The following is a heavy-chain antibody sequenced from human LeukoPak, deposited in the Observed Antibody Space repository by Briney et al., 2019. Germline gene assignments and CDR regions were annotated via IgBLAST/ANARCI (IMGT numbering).Heavy chain of an antibody. J-gene: IGHJ4*02. D-gene: IGHD1-26*01. Sequence: QSGGSLRLSCAASGFTFSSYAMSWVRQAPGKGLEWVSAISGSGGSTYYADSVKGRFTISRDNSKNTLYLQMNSLRAEDTAVYYCAKDGGFRRWEPHFDYWGQGTLVTVSS. V-gene: IGHV3-23*01. CDR2: ISGSGGST. CDR1: GFTFSSYA. CDR3: AKDGGFRRWEPHFDY.